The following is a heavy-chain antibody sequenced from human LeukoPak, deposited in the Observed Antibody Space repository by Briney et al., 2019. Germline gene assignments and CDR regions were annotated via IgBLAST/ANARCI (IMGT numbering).Heavy chain of an antibody. CDR2: ISSNSGRV. V-gene: IGHV3-9*01. CDR1: DFTFYDYA. CDR3: VKDIGVDYYGSGSYYTEDYYHYLDV. Sequence: GRSLRLSCAASDFTFYDYAMHWVRQAPGKGLEWVSGISSNSGRVGYAESVKGRFTISRDNARNSLYLQMNSLRPDDTALYYCVKDIGVDYYGSGSYYTEDYYHYLDVWGRGTTVTVSS. J-gene: IGHJ6*03. D-gene: IGHD3-10*01.